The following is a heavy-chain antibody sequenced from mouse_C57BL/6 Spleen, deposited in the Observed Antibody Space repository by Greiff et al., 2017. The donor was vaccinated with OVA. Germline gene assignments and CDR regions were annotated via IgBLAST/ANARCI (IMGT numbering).Heavy chain of an antibody. CDR2: IDPSDGYT. D-gene: IGHD6-1*01. CDR3: ARRVCYCCAMDY. J-gene: IGHJ4*01. Sequence: QVQLQQPGPELVKPGASVKMSCKASGYTFTSYWMQWVKQRPGQGLEWIGEIDPSDGYTNYNQKFKGTATLTVDTSSSTAYMQLTSLTSEDSAVYYCARRVCYCCAMDYWGQGTSVTVSS. CDR1: GYTFTSYW. V-gene: IGHV1-50*01.